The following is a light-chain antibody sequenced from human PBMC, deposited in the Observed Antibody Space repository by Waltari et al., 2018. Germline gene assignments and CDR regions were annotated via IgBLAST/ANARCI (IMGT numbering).Light chain of an antibody. CDR3: QQSYSTPPT. V-gene: IGKV3-15*01. Sequence: EIVMTQSPATLSVSPGERATLPCRASQSVSSNLAWYQQKPGQAPRLLIHSASTRVTGIPARFSGSGSGTDFTLTISSLRSEDFATYYCQQSYSTPPTFGPGTKVDIK. CDR2: SAS. CDR1: QSVSSN. J-gene: IGKJ3*01.